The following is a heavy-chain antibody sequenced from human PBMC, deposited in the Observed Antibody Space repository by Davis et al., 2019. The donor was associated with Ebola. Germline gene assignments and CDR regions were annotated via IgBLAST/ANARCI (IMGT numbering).Heavy chain of an antibody. CDR1: GGSISSYY. Sequence: SETLSPTCTLPGGSISSYYWSWLRQPPAKRLERLGYISYTGTTNYNPSLKCRVTISVDTSKNQFSLKLSSVTAADTAVYYCARQAGIVVVTAAINYYYGMDVWGQGTTVTVSS. J-gene: IGHJ6*02. CDR2: ISYTGTT. V-gene: IGHV4-59*08. CDR3: ARQAGIVVVTAAINYYYGMDV. D-gene: IGHD2-2*02.